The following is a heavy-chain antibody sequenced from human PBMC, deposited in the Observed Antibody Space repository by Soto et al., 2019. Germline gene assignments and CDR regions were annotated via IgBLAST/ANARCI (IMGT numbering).Heavy chain of an antibody. Sequence: PSETLSLTCSVSGYSIRSYYWSWIRQPPGKGLEWIGHIYYSGSTNYNSSLKSRVTISVDTSKNQFSLKLSSVTAADTAVYYCARGGGVYYFDYWGQGTLVTVSS. J-gene: IGHJ4*02. CDR3: ARGGGVYYFDY. CDR2: IYYSGST. V-gene: IGHV4-59*08. D-gene: IGHD2-8*02. CDR1: GYSIRSYY.